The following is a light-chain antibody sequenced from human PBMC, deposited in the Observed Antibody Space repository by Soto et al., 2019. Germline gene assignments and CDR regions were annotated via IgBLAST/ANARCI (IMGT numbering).Light chain of an antibody. CDR3: QQSYTTPIT. V-gene: IGKV1-39*01. Sequence: EIQLTQSPSSLSESVVDRVTITCRASQTITTYLSWFQQKPGKAPKLLVYGASSLQSGVPSRFSGSGSGTEFTLTISSLQSEDFATYYCQQSYTTPITFGQGTRLEIK. CDR1: QTITTY. J-gene: IGKJ5*01. CDR2: GAS.